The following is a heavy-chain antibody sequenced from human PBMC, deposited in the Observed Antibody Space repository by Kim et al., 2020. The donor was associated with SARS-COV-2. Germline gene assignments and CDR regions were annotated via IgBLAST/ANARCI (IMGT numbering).Heavy chain of an antibody. V-gene: IGHV3-23*03. D-gene: IGHD3-10*01. CDR3: AKMGVGAKLWFGELIDY. CDR2: IYSGGSST. J-gene: IGHJ4*02. CDR1: GFTFSSYA. Sequence: GGSLRLSCAASGFTFSSYAMSWVRQAPGKGLEWVSVIYSGGSSTYYADSVKGRFTISRDNSKNTLYLQMNSLRAEDTAVYYCAKMGVGAKLWFGELIDYWGQGTLVTVSS.